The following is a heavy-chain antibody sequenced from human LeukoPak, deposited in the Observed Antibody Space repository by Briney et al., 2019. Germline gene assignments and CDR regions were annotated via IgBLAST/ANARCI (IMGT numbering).Heavy chain of an antibody. D-gene: IGHD6-13*01. CDR1: GFTFSNYE. CDR3: AKGRHLTGYSSRGFDY. Sequence: PGGSLRLSCAASGFTFSNYEINWVRQAPGKGLEWVSAISGSGGSTYYADSVKGRFTISRDNSKNTLYLQMNSLRAEDTAVYYCAKGRHLTGYSSRGFDYWGQGTLVTVSS. CDR2: ISGSGGST. V-gene: IGHV3-23*01. J-gene: IGHJ4*02.